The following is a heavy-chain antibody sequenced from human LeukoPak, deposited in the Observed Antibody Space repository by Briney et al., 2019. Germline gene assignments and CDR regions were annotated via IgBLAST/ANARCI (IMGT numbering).Heavy chain of an antibody. Sequence: GGSLRLSCSASGFTFGRNTMHWVRQAPGKGLEYVSGTTDTGGTTYYAYSVKGRFTISRDNSKNTLYLQVSSLRVEDTAVYYCVKDLSGTYSFDYWGQGTLVTVSS. D-gene: IGHD3-10*01. V-gene: IGHV3-64D*06. CDR2: TTDTGGTT. CDR3: VKDLSGTYSFDY. J-gene: IGHJ4*02. CDR1: GFTFGRNT.